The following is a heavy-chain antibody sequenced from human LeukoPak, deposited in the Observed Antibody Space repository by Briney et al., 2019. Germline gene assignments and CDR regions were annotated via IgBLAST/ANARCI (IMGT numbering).Heavy chain of an antibody. J-gene: IGHJ6*04. Sequence: NPGGSLRLSCAASGFTFSSYSMNWVRQAPGKGLEWVSSISSSSSYIYYADSVKGRFTISRDNAKNSLYLQMNSLRAEDTAVYYCARDPCGGGSCYTMDYYYGMDVWGKGTTVTVSS. CDR1: GFTFSSYS. CDR2: ISSSSSYI. V-gene: IGHV3-21*01. D-gene: IGHD2-15*01. CDR3: ARDPCGGGSCYTMDYYYGMDV.